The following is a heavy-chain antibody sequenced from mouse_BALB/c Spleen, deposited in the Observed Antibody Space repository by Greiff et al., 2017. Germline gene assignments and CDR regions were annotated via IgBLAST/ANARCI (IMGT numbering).Heavy chain of an antibody. CDR3: ARQITTVFDY. D-gene: IGHD1-1*01. CDR2: ISNGGGST. Sequence: EVKVEESGGGLVQPGGSLKLSCAASGFTFSSYTMSWVRQTPEQRLEWVAYISNGGGSTYYPDTVKGRFTISRDNAKNTLYLQMSSLKSEDTAMYYCARQITTVFDYWGQGTTLTVSS. CDR1: GFTFSSYT. V-gene: IGHV5-12-2*01. J-gene: IGHJ2*01.